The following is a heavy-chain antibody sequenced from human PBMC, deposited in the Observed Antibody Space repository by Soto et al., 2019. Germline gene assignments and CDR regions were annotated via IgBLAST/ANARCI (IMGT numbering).Heavy chain of an antibody. CDR1: RGSISTYY. J-gene: IGHJ4*02. CDR2: IYYNGNT. CDR3: ARHATRSYDY. V-gene: IGHV4-59*08. Sequence: SETLSLTCPVSRGSISTYYWSWIRQPPGKGLECIGYIYYNGNTNYNPSLKSRVTIPVDTSKNQFTLNLNSVTAADTAVYYCARHATRSYDYWGQGTLVTVSS.